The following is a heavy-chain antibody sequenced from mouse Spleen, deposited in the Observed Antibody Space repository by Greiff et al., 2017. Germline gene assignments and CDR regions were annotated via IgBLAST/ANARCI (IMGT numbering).Heavy chain of an antibody. CDR3: AHTVVAPYPFAY. Sequence: EVQGVESGAELVKPGASVKLSCTASGFNIKDYYMHWVKQRTEQGLEWIGRIDPEDGETKYAPKFQGKATITADTSSNTAYLQLSSLTSEDTAVYYCAHTVVAPYPFAYWGQGTLVTVSA. CDR2: IDPEDGET. D-gene: IGHD1-1*01. V-gene: IGHV14-2*01. J-gene: IGHJ3*01. CDR1: GFNIKDYY.